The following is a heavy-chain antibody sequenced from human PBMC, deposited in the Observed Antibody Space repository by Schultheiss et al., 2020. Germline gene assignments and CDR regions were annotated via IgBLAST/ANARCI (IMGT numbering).Heavy chain of an antibody. V-gene: IGHV4-31*02. CDR3: ARGLAAAGAFDY. Sequence: WIRQPPGKGLEWIGYIYYSGSTYYNPSLKSRVTISVDTSKNQFSLKLSSVTAADTAVYYCARGLAAAGAFDYWGQGTLVTVYS. D-gene: IGHD6-13*01. J-gene: IGHJ4*02. CDR2: IYYSGST.